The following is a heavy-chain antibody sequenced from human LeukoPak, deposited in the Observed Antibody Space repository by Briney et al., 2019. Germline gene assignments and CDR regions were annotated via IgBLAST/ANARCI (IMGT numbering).Heavy chain of an antibody. CDR1: GFTFSSYA. D-gene: IGHD3-10*01. CDR2: ISGSGGST. Sequence: GGSLRLSCAASGFTFSSYAMSWVRQAPGKGLEWVSAISGSGGSTYYADSVKGRFTISRDNSKNTLYLQMNSLRAEDTAVYYCAKKSEVHSIFAGTLFRGHFDYWGREPLVTVSS. V-gene: IGHV3-23*01. CDR3: AKKSEVHSIFAGTLFRGHFDY. J-gene: IGHJ4*02.